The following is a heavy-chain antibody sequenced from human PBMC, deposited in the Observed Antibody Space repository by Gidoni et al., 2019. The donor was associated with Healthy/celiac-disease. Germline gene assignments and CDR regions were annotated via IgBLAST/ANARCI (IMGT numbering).Heavy chain of an antibody. CDR1: EFTFSSYG. Sequence: EFTFSSYGMHWVRQAPGKGLEWVAVISYDGSNKYYADSVKGRFTIPRDNSTNTLYLQMNSLRAEDTAVYYCAKGGHRWYYDSSGHLDYWGQGTLVTVSS. CDR2: ISYDGSNK. V-gene: IGHV3-30*18. D-gene: IGHD3-22*01. J-gene: IGHJ4*02. CDR3: AKGGHRWYYDSSGHLDY.